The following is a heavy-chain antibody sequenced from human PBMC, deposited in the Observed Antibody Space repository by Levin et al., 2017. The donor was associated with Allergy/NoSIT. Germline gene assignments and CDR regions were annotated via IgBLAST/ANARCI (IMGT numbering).Heavy chain of an antibody. Sequence: MASETLSLSCSVSGGSMRNYYWTWIRQTPGKGLEWIGSVYFRGNTEYNPSLQGRVSISVDVPNNQFSLKLSSVTAADTAVYSCARGLDSGWYLQFQHWSQGTLVTVSS. CDR2: VYFRGNT. D-gene: IGHD6-19*01. CDR1: GGSMRNYY. CDR3: ARGLDSGWYLQFQH. V-gene: IGHV4-59*01. J-gene: IGHJ1*01.